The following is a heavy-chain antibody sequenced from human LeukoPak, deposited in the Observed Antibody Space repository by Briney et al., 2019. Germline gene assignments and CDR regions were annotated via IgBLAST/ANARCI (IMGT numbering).Heavy chain of an antibody. D-gene: IGHD3-3*02. CDR3: ARVRLADERAWAY. CDR1: GYTFSDFY. CDR2: ITPKSGHT. Sequence: ASVTVSCNASGYTFSDFYIHWVRQAPGQGLEYVGWITPKSGHTYSPQRFAGRVTMTRDASISTAYMELSSLRSDDTAVYFCARVRLADERAWAYWGQGTLVTVSS. J-gene: IGHJ4*02. V-gene: IGHV1-2*02.